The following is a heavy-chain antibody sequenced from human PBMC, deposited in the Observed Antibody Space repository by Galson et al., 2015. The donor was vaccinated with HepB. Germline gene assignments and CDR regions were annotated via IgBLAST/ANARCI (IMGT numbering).Heavy chain of an antibody. CDR1: GFSLSTSGMC. V-gene: IGHV2-70*01. Sequence: PALVKPTQTLTLTCTFSGFSLSTSGMCVSWIRQPPGKALEWLALIDWDDDKYYGTSLKTRLTISKDTSKNQVVLTMTNMDPVDTATYYCARTLEETDSSGYSGYYLDYWGQGTLVTVSS. CDR3: ARTLEETDSSGYSGYYLDY. D-gene: IGHD3-22*01. CDR2: IDWDDDK. J-gene: IGHJ4*02.